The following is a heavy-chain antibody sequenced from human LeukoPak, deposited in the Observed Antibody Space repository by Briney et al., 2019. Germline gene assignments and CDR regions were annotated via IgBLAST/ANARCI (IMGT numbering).Heavy chain of an antibody. Sequence: ASVKVSCKASGYTFTSYTIHWVRRAPGQRLEWMGWINAGNGNRKYSQEFQDRVTITRDTSASTAYMELSSLRSEDMAVYYCARARYGTRIWPKSRYDYYHYMDVWGKGTTVTVSS. J-gene: IGHJ6*03. CDR1: GYTFTSYT. CDR2: INAGNGNR. D-gene: IGHD1-14*01. CDR3: ARARYGTRIWPKSRYDYYHYMDV. V-gene: IGHV1-3*03.